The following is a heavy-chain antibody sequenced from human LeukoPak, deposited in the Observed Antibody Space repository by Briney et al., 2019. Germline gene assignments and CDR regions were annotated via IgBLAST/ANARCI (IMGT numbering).Heavy chain of an antibody. CDR2: INQDGSKK. V-gene: IGHV3-7*04. D-gene: IGHD6-13*01. CDR3: ARAVAAADSY. J-gene: IGHJ4*02. CDR1: GFTISTYW. Sequence: GSLSLSCPASGFTISTYWMSWVRQAPGKGLEWVANINQDGSKKYYVDSVKGRFTISRDNVKNSVYLQMNSLRAEDTAVYSCARAVAAADSYWGRGTLVTVSS.